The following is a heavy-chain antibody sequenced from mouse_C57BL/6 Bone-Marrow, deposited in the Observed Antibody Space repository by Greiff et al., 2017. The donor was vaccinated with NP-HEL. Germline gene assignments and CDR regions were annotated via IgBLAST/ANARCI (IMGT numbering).Heavy chain of an antibody. CDR2: IWSGGST. D-gene: IGHD1-1*01. CDR1: GFSLTSYG. V-gene: IGHV2-2*01. CDR3: ARKAPMYYYGNYFDY. J-gene: IGHJ2*01. Sequence: QVQLKQSGPGLVQPSQSLSITCTVSGFSLTSYGVHWVRQSPGKGLEWLGVIWSGGSTDYNAAFISRLSISKDNSKNQVFFKINSLQADNTAIYYGARKAPMYYYGNYFDYWGKGTTLTVSS.